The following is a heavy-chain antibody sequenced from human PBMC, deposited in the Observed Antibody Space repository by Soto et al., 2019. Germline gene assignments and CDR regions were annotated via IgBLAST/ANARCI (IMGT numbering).Heavy chain of an antibody. V-gene: IGHV3-15*01. CDR3: TTGRGSYNYYYYGMDV. J-gene: IGHJ6*02. Sequence: PGGSLRLSCAASGFTFSNVWMSWVRQAPGKGLEWVGRIKSKTDGGTTDYAAPVKGRFTISRDDSKNTLYLQMNSLKTEDTAVYYCTTGRGSYNYYYYGMDVWGQGTTVTVSS. CDR1: GFTFSNVW. CDR2: IKSKTDGGTT. D-gene: IGHD1-26*01.